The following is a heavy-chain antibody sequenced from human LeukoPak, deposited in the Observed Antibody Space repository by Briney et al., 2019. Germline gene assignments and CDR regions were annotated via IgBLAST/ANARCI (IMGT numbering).Heavy chain of an antibody. CDR1: GYTFTSYG. CDR2: IDPNSGGT. J-gene: IGHJ4*02. V-gene: IGHV1-2*02. D-gene: IGHD5-12*01. Sequence: APVKVSCKASGYTFTSYGISWVRQAPGQGLEWMGWIDPNSGGTNFAQKFQGRVTMTTDTSITTAYMELTRLRSDDTAVYYCANWAATIRNFNYWGQGTLVTVSS. CDR3: ANWAATIRNFNY.